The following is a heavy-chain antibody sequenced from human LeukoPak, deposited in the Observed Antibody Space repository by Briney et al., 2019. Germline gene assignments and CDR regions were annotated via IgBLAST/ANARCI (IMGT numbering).Heavy chain of an antibody. CDR2: IIPILGLA. Sequence: SVKVSCKASGYTFTSYGISWVRQAPGQGLEWMGRIIPILGLATYAQKFQGRVTITADKSTSTAYMELNSLRSEDTAVYCCARAELNIDYWGQGTLVTVSS. CDR1: GYTFTSYG. D-gene: IGHD1-14*01. CDR3: ARAELNIDY. J-gene: IGHJ4*02. V-gene: IGHV1-69*04.